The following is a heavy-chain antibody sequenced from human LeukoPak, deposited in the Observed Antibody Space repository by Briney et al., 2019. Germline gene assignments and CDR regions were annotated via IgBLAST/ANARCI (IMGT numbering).Heavy chain of an antibody. V-gene: IGHV4-61*02. J-gene: IGHJ5*02. Sequence: KPSETLSLTCTVSGGSISSGSYYWSWIRQPAGKGLEWIGRIYTSGSTNYNPSLKSRVTISVDTSKNQFSLKLSSVTAADTAVYYCAREYCSGGSCQIPWGQGTLVTVSS. CDR1: GGSISSGSYY. CDR3: AREYCSGGSCQIP. CDR2: IYTSGST. D-gene: IGHD2-15*01.